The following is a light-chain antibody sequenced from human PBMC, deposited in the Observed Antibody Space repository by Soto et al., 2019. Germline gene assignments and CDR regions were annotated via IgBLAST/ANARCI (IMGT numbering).Light chain of an antibody. V-gene: IGKV3-20*01. CDR2: AAS. CDR3: QQYGSSLPVT. J-gene: IGKJ4*01. Sequence: EIVLTQSPGTLSLSPGERATLSCSASQSLTNNYLAWYQQKPGQAPRLLIYAASSRATGIPDRFSGSGSETDFTLTISRLEPEDFAVYYCQQYGSSLPVTFGGGTKVDIK. CDR1: QSLTNNY.